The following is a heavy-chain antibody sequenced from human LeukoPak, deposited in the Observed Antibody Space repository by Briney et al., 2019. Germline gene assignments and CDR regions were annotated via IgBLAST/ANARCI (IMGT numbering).Heavy chain of an antibody. CDR2: IFSGAST. CDR1: GFTVSSNS. D-gene: IGHD2-2*01. Sequence: TGGSLRLSCVASGFTVSSNSMSWVRQAPGKGLEWVSIIFSGASTYYADSVKGRFVISRDNSKNTLYLQMNSPRAEDTAVYYCARGGFPANGYYFDYWGQGTLVTVSS. J-gene: IGHJ4*02. V-gene: IGHV3-66*01. CDR3: ARGGFPANGYYFDY.